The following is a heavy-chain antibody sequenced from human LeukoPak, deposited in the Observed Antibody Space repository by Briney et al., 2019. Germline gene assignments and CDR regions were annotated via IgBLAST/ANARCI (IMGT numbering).Heavy chain of an antibody. CDR3: ARAGGSGSSKD. CDR2: ISAYSGNT. D-gene: IGHD3-10*01. V-gene: IGHV1-18*01. Sequence: GASVKVSCKASGYTFTSYGISWVRQAPGQGLEWTGWISAYSGNTNYAQKLQGRVTMTRNTSISTAYMELSSLRSEDTAVYYCARAGGSGSSKDWGQGTLVTVSS. CDR1: GYTFTSYG. J-gene: IGHJ4*02.